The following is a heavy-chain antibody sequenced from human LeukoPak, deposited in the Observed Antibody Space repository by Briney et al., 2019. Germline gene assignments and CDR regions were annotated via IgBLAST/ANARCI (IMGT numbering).Heavy chain of an antibody. V-gene: IGHV4-61*02. CDR1: GGSISSGSYY. D-gene: IGHD5-24*01. J-gene: IGHJ4*02. Sequence: PSQTLSLTCTVSGGSISSGSYYWSWIRQPAGKGLEWIGRIYTSGSTNYNPSLKSRVTISVDTSKNQFSLKLSSVTAADTAVYYCARGDGYNIDYWAQGTLVTVSS. CDR2: IYTSGST. CDR3: ARGDGYNIDY.